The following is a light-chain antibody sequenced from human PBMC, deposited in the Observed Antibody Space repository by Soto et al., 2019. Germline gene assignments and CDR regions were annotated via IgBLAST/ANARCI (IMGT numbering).Light chain of an antibody. V-gene: IGLV2-14*01. J-gene: IGLJ1*01. Sequence: QSALTQPASVSGSPGQSITISCTGTSSDVGGYNYVSWYQQYPGKAPKLMIYDVSNRPSGVSNRFSGSKSGNTASLTISGLQAEDEADYYCSSYTSSSTPLYVFGTGTQLTVL. CDR1: SSDVGGYNY. CDR3: SSYTSSSTPLYV. CDR2: DVS.